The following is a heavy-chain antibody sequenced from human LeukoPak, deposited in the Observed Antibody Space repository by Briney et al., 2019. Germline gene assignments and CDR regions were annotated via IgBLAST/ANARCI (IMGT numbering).Heavy chain of an antibody. J-gene: IGHJ4*02. D-gene: IGHD3-9*01. CDR2: IYYSVST. CDR3: ARVGYDILTGYYIGDIDY. CDR1: GGSISSSSYY. Sequence: SETLSLTCTVSGGSISSSSYYWGWIRQPPGKGLEWIGSIYYSVSTYYNPSLKSRVTISVDTSKNQFSLKLSSVTAADTAVYYCARVGYDILTGYYIGDIDYWGQGTLVTVSS. V-gene: IGHV4-39*07.